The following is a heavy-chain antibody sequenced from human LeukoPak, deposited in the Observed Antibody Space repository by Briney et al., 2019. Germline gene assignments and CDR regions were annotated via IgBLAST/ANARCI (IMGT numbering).Heavy chain of an antibody. CDR1: GYTFTGYY. V-gene: IGHV1-2*02. CDR2: INPNSGGT. J-gene: IGHJ6*02. CDR3: ASRSTSITMVRGVITSYGMDV. D-gene: IGHD3-10*01. Sequence: ASVKVSCKASGYTFTGYYMHWVRQAPGQGLEWMGWINPNSGGTNYAQKFQGRVTMTRDTSISTAYMELSRLRSDDTAVYYCASRSTSITMVRGVITSYGMDVWAKGPRSPSP.